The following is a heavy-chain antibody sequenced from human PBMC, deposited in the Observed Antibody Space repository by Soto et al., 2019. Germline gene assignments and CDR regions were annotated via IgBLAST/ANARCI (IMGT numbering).Heavy chain of an antibody. CDR3: ARWPQPRYTADPYAVDV. CDR2: IVPSLDTT. D-gene: IGHD3-16*02. Sequence: SVKVSCKASGGTFSSSGFSWVRQAPGQGLEWMGMIVPSLDTTNYAQKFQARVTITADEVTSTAYMELRSLRSEDTAVYYCARWPQPRYTADPYAVDVWGQGTRVTSP. J-gene: IGHJ6*02. CDR1: GGTFSSSG. V-gene: IGHV1-69*11.